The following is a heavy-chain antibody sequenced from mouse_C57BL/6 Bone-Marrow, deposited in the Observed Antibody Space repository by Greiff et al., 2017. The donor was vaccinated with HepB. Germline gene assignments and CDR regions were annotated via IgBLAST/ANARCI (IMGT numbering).Heavy chain of an antibody. CDR2: ISSGGSYT. D-gene: IGHD1-1*01. Sequence: EVMLVESGGDLVKPGGSLKLTCAASGFTFSSYGMSWVRQTPDKRLEWVATISSGGSYTYYPDSVKGRFTISRDNAKNNLYLQMSSLKSEDTAMYYCARRVLRYDYWGQGTTLTVSS. CDR1: GFTFSSYG. J-gene: IGHJ2*01. CDR3: ARRVLRYDY. V-gene: IGHV5-6*02.